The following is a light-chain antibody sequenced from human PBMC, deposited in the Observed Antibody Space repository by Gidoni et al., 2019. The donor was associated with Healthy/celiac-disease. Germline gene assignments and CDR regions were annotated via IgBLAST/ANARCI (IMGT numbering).Light chain of an antibody. CDR1: QDISNY. CDR2: DAS. V-gene: IGKV1-33*01. J-gene: IGKJ4*01. Sequence: DIQMTQSPSSLSASVGDRVTITCQASQDISNYLNWYQQKPGKAPKLLIYDASSLERGVPSRFSGSGSGTDFTFTISSLQPEDIATYYCQQYDNLPFTFGGGTKVEIK. CDR3: QQYDNLPFT.